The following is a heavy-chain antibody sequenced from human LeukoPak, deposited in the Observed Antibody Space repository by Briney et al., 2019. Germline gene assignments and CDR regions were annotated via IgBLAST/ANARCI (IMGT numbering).Heavy chain of an antibody. D-gene: IGHD3-22*01. CDR3: ARQNYYDSSGYYRYSYFDY. CDR1: GYSFTSYW. CDR2: IYPGDSDT. J-gene: IGHJ4*02. Sequence: GESLKISCKGSGYSFTSYWIGWVRQMPGKGLEWMGIIYPGDSDTRYSPSFQGQVTISADKSISTAYLQWSSLKASDTAMYYCARQNYYDSSGYYRYSYFDYWGQGTLVTVSS. V-gene: IGHV5-51*01.